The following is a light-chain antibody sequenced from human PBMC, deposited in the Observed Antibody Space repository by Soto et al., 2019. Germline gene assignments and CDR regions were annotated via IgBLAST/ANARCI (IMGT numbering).Light chain of an antibody. CDR2: DDN. V-gene: IGLV3-21*02. CDR3: QVWDTSSAHVV. CDR1: NIGSKG. Sequence: SYELTQPPSVSVAPGQTARITCGGNNIGSKGVHWSQQKPGQAPVLVVYDDNDRPSGIPERFSGSNSGNTATLTISRVEAGDEADYYCQVWDTSSAHVVFGGGTKLTVL. J-gene: IGLJ2*01.